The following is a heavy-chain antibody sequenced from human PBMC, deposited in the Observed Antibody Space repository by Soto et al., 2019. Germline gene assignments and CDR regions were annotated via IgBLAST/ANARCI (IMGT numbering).Heavy chain of an antibody. V-gene: IGHV1-8*01. J-gene: IGHJ6*03. D-gene: IGHD2-2*01. CDR3: ARGLGSSSTSHYYYYYYMDV. Sequence: QVQLVQSGAAVKKPGASVKVSCKASGYTFTSYDINWVRQATGQGREWMGWMNPNSGNTGYAQKFQGRVTMTRNTSISTAYMELSSLRSEDTAVYYCARGLGSSSTSHYYYYYYMDVWGKGTTVTVSS. CDR2: MNPNSGNT. CDR1: GYTFTSYD.